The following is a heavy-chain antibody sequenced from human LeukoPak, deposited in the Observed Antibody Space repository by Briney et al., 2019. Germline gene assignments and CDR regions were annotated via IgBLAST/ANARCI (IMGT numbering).Heavy chain of an antibody. CDR1: GYTFTGYY. V-gene: IGHV1-2*02. Sequence: ASVKVSCKASGYTFTGYYMHWVRQAPGQGLEWMGWINPNSGGTNYAQKFQGRVTMTRDTSISTAYMELSRLRSDDTAVYYCARVPIVLVVAATFWVFDYWGQGTLVTVSS. CDR2: INPNSGGT. D-gene: IGHD2-15*01. J-gene: IGHJ4*02. CDR3: ARVPIVLVVAATFWVFDY.